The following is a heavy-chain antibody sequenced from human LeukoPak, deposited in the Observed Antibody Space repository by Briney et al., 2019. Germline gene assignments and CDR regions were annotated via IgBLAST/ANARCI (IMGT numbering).Heavy chain of an antibody. CDR3: HLVGATYYFDY. V-gene: IGHV3-48*03. D-gene: IGHD1-26*01. CDR1: GFTFSSYD. J-gene: IGHJ4*02. Sequence: GGSLRLSCAASGFTFSSYDMNWVRQAPGKGLEWVSYISSSGSTIYYADSVKGRFTISRDSAKNSLYLQMNSLRAEDTAVYYCHLVGATYYFDYWGQGTLVTVSS. CDR2: ISSSGSTI.